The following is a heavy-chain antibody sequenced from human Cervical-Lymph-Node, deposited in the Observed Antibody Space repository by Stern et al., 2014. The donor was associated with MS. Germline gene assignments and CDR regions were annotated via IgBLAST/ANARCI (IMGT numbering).Heavy chain of an antibody. J-gene: IGHJ4*02. CDR3: ARHVQGFDY. Sequence: EVQLVPSGAEVKKPGESLKISCKLSGYSFTIYYIAWVRQMPGKGLEWMGVIYPYDSDPTYSPSFQGQVTISADKSITTAYLQWSSLRASDTAMYYCARHVQGFDYWGQGTLVTVSS. CDR1: GYSFTIYY. V-gene: IGHV5-51*01. CDR2: IYPYDSDP.